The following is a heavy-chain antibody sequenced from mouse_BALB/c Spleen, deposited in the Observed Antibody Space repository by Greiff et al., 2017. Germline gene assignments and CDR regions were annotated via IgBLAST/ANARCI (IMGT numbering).Heavy chain of an antibody. J-gene: IGHJ2*01. CDR2: ISSGSSTI. CDR3: ARDYGSSYPHYFDD. D-gene: IGHD1-1*01. CDR1: GFTFSSFG. V-gene: IGHV5-17*02. Sequence: EGKVVESGGGLVQPGGSRKLSCAASGFTFSSFGMHWVRQAPEKGLEWVAYISSGSSTIYYADTVKGRFTISRDNPKNTLFLQMTSLRSEDTAMYYCARDYGSSYPHYFDDWGQGTTLTVSS.